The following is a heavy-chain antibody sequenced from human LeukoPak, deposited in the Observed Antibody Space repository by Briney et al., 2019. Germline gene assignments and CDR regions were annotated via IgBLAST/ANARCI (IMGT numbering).Heavy chain of an antibody. CDR1: GFTFNIYW. CDR3: AGDRAQYYDDAFDI. Sequence: GGSLRLSCAASGFTFNIYWMSWVRQAPGKGLEWVANIKPDGSDVYYLDSVKGRFTISRDNAQNSLYLQMSTLRVEDTAVYYCAGDRAQYYDDAFDIWGQGTMVTVSS. D-gene: IGHD3-3*01. J-gene: IGHJ3*02. CDR2: IKPDGSDV. V-gene: IGHV3-7*01.